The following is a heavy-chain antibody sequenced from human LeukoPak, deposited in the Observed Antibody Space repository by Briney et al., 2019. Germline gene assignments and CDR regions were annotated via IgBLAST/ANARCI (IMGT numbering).Heavy chain of an antibody. V-gene: IGHV1-2*02. CDR2: INPKSGGT. CDR3: ATPGTYDSSDYFDY. D-gene: IGHD3-22*01. Sequence: ASVKVSCKASGYNFTGYYIHWVRQAPGQGREWMGWINPKSGGTNYAQKFQGRVTMTRDTSISTAYMELSRLRSDDTDVYYCATPGTYDSSDYFDYWGQGTLVTVSS. CDR1: GYNFTGYY. J-gene: IGHJ4*02.